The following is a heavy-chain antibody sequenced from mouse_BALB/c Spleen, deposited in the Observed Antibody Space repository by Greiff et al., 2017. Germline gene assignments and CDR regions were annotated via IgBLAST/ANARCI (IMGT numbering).Heavy chain of an antibody. CDR2: IDPSDSYT. CDR3: ARGGWDYYGSNYAMDY. J-gene: IGHJ4*01. CDR1: GYTFTSYW. V-gene: IGHV1-69*02. Sequence: QVQLKQPGAELVKPGASVKLSCKASGYTFTSYWMHWVKQRPGQGLEWIGEIDPSDSYTNYNQKFKGKATLTVDKSSSTAYMQLSSLTSEDSAVYYCARGGWDYYGSNYAMDYWGQGTSVTVSS. D-gene: IGHD1-1*01.